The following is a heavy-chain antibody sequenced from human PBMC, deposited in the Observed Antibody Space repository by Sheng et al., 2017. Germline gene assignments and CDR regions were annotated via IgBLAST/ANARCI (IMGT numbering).Heavy chain of an antibody. CDR3: ARGWELLYFDL. Sequence: QVQLVHSRAEMKKPGASVRVSCKASGYTFSSYGISWVRQAPGQGLEWMGWISPYNGNTKYAQKFQGRVTMTTDTSTSTAYMELRSLKSEDTAVYYCARGWELLYFDLWGQGTLVTVSS. CDR2: ISPYNGNT. V-gene: IGHV1-18*01. CDR1: GYTFSSYG. D-gene: IGHD1-26*01. J-gene: IGHJ4*02.